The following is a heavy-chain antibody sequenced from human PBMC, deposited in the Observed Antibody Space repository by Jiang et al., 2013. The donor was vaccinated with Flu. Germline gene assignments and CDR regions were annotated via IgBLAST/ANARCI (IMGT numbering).Heavy chain of an antibody. Sequence: LEWMGIIYPGDSDTRYSPSFQGQVTISADKSISTAYLQWSSLKASDTAMYYCARHVFSPNTGSSGIRLDYWGQGTLVTVSS. CDR2: IYPGDSDT. CDR3: ARHVFSPNTGSSGIRLDY. J-gene: IGHJ4*02. D-gene: IGHD3-10*01. V-gene: IGHV5-51*01.